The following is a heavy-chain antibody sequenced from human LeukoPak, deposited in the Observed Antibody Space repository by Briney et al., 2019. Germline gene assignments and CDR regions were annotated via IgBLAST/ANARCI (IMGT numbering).Heavy chain of an antibody. CDR3: AREEGDTMVRTIYYFDY. Sequence: SETLSLTCAVYGGSFSGYYWSWIRQPPGKGLEWIGEINHSGSTNYNPSLKSRVTISVDTSKNQFSLKLGSVTAADTAVYYCAREEGDTMVRTIYYFDYWGQGTLVTVSS. CDR2: INHSGST. J-gene: IGHJ4*02. V-gene: IGHV4-34*01. CDR1: GGSFSGYY. D-gene: IGHD3-10*01.